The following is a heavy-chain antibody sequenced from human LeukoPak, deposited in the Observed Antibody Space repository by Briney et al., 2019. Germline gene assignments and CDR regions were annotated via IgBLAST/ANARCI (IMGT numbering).Heavy chain of an antibody. CDR2: INHSGST. CDR1: GGSFSGYY. CDR3: AGKLGYCSSTSCYTWGRNWFDP. V-gene: IGHV4-34*01. J-gene: IGHJ5*02. D-gene: IGHD2-2*02. Sequence: SETLSLTCAVYGGSFSGYYWSWIRQPPGKGLEWIGEINHSGSTNYNPSLKSRVTISVDTSKNQFSLKLSSVTAADTAVYYCAGKLGYCSSTSCYTWGRNWFDPRGQGTLVTVSS.